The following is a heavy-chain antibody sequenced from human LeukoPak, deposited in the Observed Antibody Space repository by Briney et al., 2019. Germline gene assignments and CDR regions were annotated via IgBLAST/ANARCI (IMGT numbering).Heavy chain of an antibody. V-gene: IGHV3-48*03. Sequence: GGSLRLSCAASGFTFTFSSYEMNWVCQAPGKGLEWVSYISSSGNTIYYADSVKGRFTISRDNAKNSLYLQINSLRAEDTAVYYCARCEAGTGSAFDYWGQGTLVTVSS. J-gene: IGHJ4*02. CDR2: ISSSGNTI. CDR3: ARCEAGTGSAFDY. CDR1: GFTFTFSSYE. D-gene: IGHD1-7*01.